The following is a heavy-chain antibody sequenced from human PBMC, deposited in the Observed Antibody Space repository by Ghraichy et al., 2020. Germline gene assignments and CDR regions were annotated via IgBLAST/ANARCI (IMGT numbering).Heavy chain of an antibody. CDR2: ISGSGGST. D-gene: IGHD3-9*01. J-gene: IGHJ4*02. CDR3: AKDCSFSYYDSLTGYHDY. V-gene: IGHV3-23*01. Sequence: RGSLRLSCAASGFTFSSYAMSWVRQAPGKGLEWVSAISGSGGSTYYADSVKGRFTISRDNSKNTLYLQMNSLRAEDTAVYYCAKDCSFSYYDSLTGYHDYCGQGTLFTVSS. CDR1: GFTFSSYA.